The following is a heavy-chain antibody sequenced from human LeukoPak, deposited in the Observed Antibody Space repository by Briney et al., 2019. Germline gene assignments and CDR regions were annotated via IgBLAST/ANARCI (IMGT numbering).Heavy chain of an antibody. V-gene: IGHV3-21*01. J-gene: IGHJ3*02. CDR3: ARSSPHCSSTSCYNDAFDI. CDR2: ISSISNYI. CDR1: GFTFSSYS. D-gene: IGHD2-2*02. Sequence: PGGSLRLSCAASGFTFSSYSMNWVRQAPGKGLGWVSSISSISNYIYYADSVKGRFTISRDNAKNSLYLQMNSLRAEDTAVYYCARSSPHCSSTSCYNDAFDIWGQGTMVTVSS.